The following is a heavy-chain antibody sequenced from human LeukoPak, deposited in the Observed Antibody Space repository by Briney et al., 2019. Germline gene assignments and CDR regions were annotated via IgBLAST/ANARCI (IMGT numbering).Heavy chain of an antibody. J-gene: IGHJ4*02. D-gene: IGHD6-13*01. CDR2: IRTKANNYAT. CDR1: GFTFRGSA. CDR3: TRRDSSSRDY. Sequence: GGSLRLSCAGSGFTFRGSAMHWVRQASGKGLEWVGRIRTKANNYATAYAASVKGRFTISGDDSKNTAYLQMNSLKTEDTAVYYCTRRDSSSRDYWGQGTLVTVSS. V-gene: IGHV3-73*01.